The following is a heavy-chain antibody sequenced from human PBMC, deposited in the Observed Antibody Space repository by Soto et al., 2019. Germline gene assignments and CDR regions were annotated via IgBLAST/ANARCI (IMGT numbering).Heavy chain of an antibody. D-gene: IGHD6-13*01. J-gene: IGHJ4*02. CDR2: IWYDGSNK. Sequence: VQLVESGGGVVQPGRSLRLSCAASGFTFSSYGMHWVRQAPGKGLEWVAVIWYDGSNKYYADSVKGRFTISRDNSKNTLYLQMNSLRAEDTAVYYCARVGSSWCFDYWGQGTLVTVSS. CDR1: GFTFSSYG. CDR3: ARVGSSWCFDY. V-gene: IGHV3-33*01.